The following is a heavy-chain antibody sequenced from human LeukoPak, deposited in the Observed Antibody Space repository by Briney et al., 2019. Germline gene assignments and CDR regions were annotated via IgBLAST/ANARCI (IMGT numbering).Heavy chain of an antibody. J-gene: IGHJ5*02. Sequence: PSETLSLTCTVSGASISSYYWSWIRQPPGKGLEWIGYIYSIGSTNYNPSLKSRVTISVDTSKNQFSLKLNSVTAADTAFYYCAKTGGCSRTTCYAGWFDPWGQGNLVTVSS. CDR2: IYSIGST. CDR1: GASISSYY. D-gene: IGHD2-2*01. CDR3: AKTGGCSRTTCYAGWFDP. V-gene: IGHV4-59*01.